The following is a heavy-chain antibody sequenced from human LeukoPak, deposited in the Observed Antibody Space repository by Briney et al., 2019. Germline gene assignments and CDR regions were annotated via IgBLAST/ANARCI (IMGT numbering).Heavy chain of an antibody. CDR2: TYYRSKWYN. Sequence: SQTLSLTCAISGDSVSSNSAAWNRIRQSPSRGLEWLGRTYYRSKWYNDYAVSVKSRIIINPDTSKNQFSLQLNSVTPEDTAVYYCARGKYCSSSSCYFWFDPWGQGTLVTVSS. V-gene: IGHV6-1*01. J-gene: IGHJ5*02. CDR1: GDSVSSNSAA. D-gene: IGHD2-2*01. CDR3: ARGKYCSSSSCYFWFDP.